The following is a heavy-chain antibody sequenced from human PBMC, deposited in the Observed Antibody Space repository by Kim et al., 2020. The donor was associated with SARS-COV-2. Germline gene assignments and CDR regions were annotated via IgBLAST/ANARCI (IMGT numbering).Heavy chain of an antibody. CDR1: GYTFTSYY. CDR3: ARGGGLEYYYYGMDV. D-gene: IGHD3-16*01. CDR2: INPSGGST. Sequence: ASVKVSCKASGYTFTSYYMHWVRQAPGQGLEWMGIINPSGGSTSYAQKFQGRVTMTRDTSTSTVYMELSSLRSEDTAVYYCARGGGLEYYYYGMDVWGQGTTVTVSS. J-gene: IGHJ6*02. V-gene: IGHV1-46*01.